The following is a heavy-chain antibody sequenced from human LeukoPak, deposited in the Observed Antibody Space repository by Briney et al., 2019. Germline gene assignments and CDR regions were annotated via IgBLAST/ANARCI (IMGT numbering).Heavy chain of an antibody. CDR3: ASAFYGGNPDAGY. CDR2: VSYEGTIK. Sequence: PGGSLRLSCAASGFAFSNFAMHWVRQAPGKGLEWVAVVSYEGTIKYYSDSAKGRFTISRDNSKNTLYLQMNSLRAEDTAVYYCASAFYGGNPDAGYWGQGTLVTVSS. D-gene: IGHD4-23*01. V-gene: IGHV3-30*14. CDR1: GFAFSNFA. J-gene: IGHJ4*02.